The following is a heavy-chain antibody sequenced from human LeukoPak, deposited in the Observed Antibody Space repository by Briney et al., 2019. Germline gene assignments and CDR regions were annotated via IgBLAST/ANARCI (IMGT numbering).Heavy chain of an antibody. CDR1: GFTFSSYG. CDR2: INTDGSTT. CDR3: AREISGRDDY. V-gene: IGHV3-74*01. J-gene: IGHJ4*02. D-gene: IGHD2-15*01. Sequence: GRSLRLSCAASGFTFSSYGMHWVRQAPGKGLAWVSHINTDGSTTNYADSVKGRFTISRDNNKNTLHLQMNNLRAEDTAVYYCAREISGRDDYWGQGTLVTVSS.